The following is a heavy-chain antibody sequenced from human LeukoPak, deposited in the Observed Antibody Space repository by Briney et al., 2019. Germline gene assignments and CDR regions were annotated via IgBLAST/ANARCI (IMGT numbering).Heavy chain of an antibody. Sequence: GGSLRLSCAASGFTFSSYAMHWVRQAPGKGLEWVAVISYDGSNKYYADSVKGRFTISRDNSKNTLYLQMNSLRAEDTAVYYCARGLHPLYYYDSSGYHIPGYWGQGTLVTVSS. V-gene: IGHV3-30-3*01. CDR2: ISYDGSNK. CDR3: ARGLHPLYYYDSSGYHIPGY. D-gene: IGHD3-22*01. J-gene: IGHJ4*02. CDR1: GFTFSSYA.